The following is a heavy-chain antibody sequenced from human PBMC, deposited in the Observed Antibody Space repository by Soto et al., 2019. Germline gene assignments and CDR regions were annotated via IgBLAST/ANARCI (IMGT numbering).Heavy chain of an antibody. Sequence: EVQLVESGGGLVQPGGSLRLSCVASGFTFSNYWMHWVRQAPGKGLVWVSRINGDGTRTTYADSVEGRFTISRDNAKNTLYLQMNSLRAEDTAVYFCVRVPTGGYAFYVADYWGQGTLVTVSS. CDR2: INGDGTRT. CDR1: GFTFSNYW. CDR3: VRVPTGGYAFYVADY. J-gene: IGHJ4*02. V-gene: IGHV3-74*01. D-gene: IGHD5-12*01.